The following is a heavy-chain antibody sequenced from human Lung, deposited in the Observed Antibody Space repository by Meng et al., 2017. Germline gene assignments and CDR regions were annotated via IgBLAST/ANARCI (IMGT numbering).Heavy chain of an antibody. Sequence: GHRVGCGGDLVKPGGYLRLSWGAFGFFFSNAWMSWVRQAPGKGLEWVSTISGDGGNTHYADFVKGRFTISRDNSKNTHYVQMNSLRVEDTAIYYCARDVGGWPFDYWGQGTLVTASS. V-gene: IGHV3-23*04. CDR3: ARDVGGWPFDY. CDR2: ISGDGGNT. J-gene: IGHJ4*02. CDR1: GFFFSNAW. D-gene: IGHD6-19*01.